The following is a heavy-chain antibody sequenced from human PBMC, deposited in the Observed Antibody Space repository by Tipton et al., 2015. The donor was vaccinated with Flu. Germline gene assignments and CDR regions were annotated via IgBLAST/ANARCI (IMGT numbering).Heavy chain of an antibody. CDR3: ARGATGVPHYGMDV. CDR2: IRYDGSYK. CDR1: GFTFSSYD. Sequence: SLRLSCAASGFTFSSYDMNWVRQAPGKGLEWVAIIRYDGSYKYYAESVKGRFTISRDNSKNTLSLQMNSLTSDDTAVYYCARGATGVPHYGMDVWGQGTTVTVS. J-gene: IGHJ6*02. D-gene: IGHD7-27*01. V-gene: IGHV3-30*02.